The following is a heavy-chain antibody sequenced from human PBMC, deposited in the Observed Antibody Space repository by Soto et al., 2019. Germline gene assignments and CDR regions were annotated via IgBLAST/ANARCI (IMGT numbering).Heavy chain of an antibody. CDR1: GFIFSNYA. J-gene: IGHJ4*02. V-gene: IGHV3-23*01. CDR2: ISVPDAGT. Sequence: EVYLLESGGGLVHPGESLSLSCAASGFIFSNYAMSWVRQAPGKGLEWVSTISVPDAGTAYADSVKGRFTIYRDNSKNTLYLQMNSLRVEDTAVYYCSKDAPGSGWLRDSWGQGGRVPVSS. CDR3: SKDAPGSGWLRDS. D-gene: IGHD3-22*01.